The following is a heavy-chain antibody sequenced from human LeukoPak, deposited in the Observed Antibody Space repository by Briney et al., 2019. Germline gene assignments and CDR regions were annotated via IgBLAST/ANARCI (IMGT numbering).Heavy chain of an antibody. V-gene: IGHV1-18*01. CDR1: GYTFTSYG. D-gene: IGHD4-23*01. Sequence: ASVKVSCKASGYTFTSYGISWVRQAPGQGLEWMGWISAYNGNTNYAQKLQGRVTMTRDMSTSTVYMELSSLRSEDTAVYYCARRESGYGGNSRGYYYYYMDVWGKGTTVTVSS. CDR3: ARRESGYGGNSRGYYYYYMDV. J-gene: IGHJ6*03. CDR2: ISAYNGNT.